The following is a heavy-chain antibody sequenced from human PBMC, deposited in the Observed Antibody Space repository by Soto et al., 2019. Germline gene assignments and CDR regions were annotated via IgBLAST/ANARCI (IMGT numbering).Heavy chain of an antibody. CDR2: IHYSGST. D-gene: IGHD3-9*01. CDR1: GGPISSYY. J-gene: IGHJ4*02. Sequence: SETLSLTCTVSGGPISSYYWSWIRQSPGKGLEWIGYIHYSGSTNYNPSLKSRVTISVDTSKNQFSLKLTSVTAADAAVYYCARGRFYDRLTAVFEYWGQGSLVIVSS. CDR3: ARGRFYDRLTAVFEY. V-gene: IGHV4-59*12.